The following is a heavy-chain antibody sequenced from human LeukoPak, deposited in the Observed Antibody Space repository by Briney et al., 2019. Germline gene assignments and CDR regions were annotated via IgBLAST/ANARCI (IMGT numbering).Heavy chain of an antibody. CDR1: GFTFDDYA. V-gene: IGHV3-9*01. CDR2: ISWNSGSI. J-gene: IGHJ4*02. Sequence: GRSLRLSCAASGFTFDDYAMHWVRQAPGKGLEWVSGISWNSGSIGYADSVKGRFTISRDNAKNSLYLQMNSLRAEDTAVYYCARDQGQYYYDSSIDYWGQGTLVTVSS. CDR3: ARDQGQYYYDSSIDY. D-gene: IGHD3-22*01.